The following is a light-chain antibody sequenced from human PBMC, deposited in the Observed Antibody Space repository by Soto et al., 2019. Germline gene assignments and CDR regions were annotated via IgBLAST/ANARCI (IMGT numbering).Light chain of an antibody. CDR1: QSISSN. CDR2: VAF. CDR3: QQYDSWPIT. J-gene: IGKJ5*01. Sequence: ETVMTQSPATLSLSPGASATLSCRASQSISSNLAWYLQKPGQAPRLIMYVAFVRATGIPARFSGSGSGTEFSLTLSRLQSEDVGVYYCQQYDSWPITFGQGTRLEIK. V-gene: IGKV3-15*01.